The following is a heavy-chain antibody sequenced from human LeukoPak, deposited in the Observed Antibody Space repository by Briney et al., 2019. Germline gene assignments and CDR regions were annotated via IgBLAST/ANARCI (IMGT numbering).Heavy chain of an antibody. D-gene: IGHD3-16*01. CDR3: AKGGGGRLIYYYYMDV. CDR1: GFTFSSYS. V-gene: IGHV3-21*04. J-gene: IGHJ6*03. CDR2: ISSSSSYI. Sequence: GGSLRLSCAASGFTFSSYSMNWVRQAPGKGLEWVSSISSSSSYIYYADSVKGRFAISRDNAKNSLYLQMNSLRAEDMALYYCAKGGGGRLIYYYYMDVWGKGTTVTVSS.